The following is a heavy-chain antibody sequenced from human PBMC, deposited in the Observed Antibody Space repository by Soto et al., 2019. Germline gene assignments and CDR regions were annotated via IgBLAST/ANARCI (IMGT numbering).Heavy chain of an antibody. CDR2: ISYDGSNK. CDR3: ARDANPQLRYFDWLLLPKLGWFDP. J-gene: IGHJ5*02. V-gene: IGHV3-30-3*01. D-gene: IGHD3-9*01. CDR1: GFTFSSYA. Sequence: SLRLSCAASGFTFSSYAMHWVRQAPGKGLEWVAVISYDGSNKYYADSVKGRFTISRDNSKNTLYLQMNSLRAEDTAVYYCARDANPQLRYFDWLLLPKLGWFDPWGQGTLVTVSS.